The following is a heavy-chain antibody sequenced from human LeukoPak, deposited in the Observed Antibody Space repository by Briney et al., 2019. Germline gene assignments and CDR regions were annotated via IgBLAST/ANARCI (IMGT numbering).Heavy chain of an antibody. Sequence: SETLSLTCTVSGGSISSYYWSWIRQPPGKGLEWIGYIYYSGSTNYNPSLKSRVTISLDTSKNQFSLKVSSVTAADTAVYYCARRRSYYYYIDVWGEGTTVTVSS. V-gene: IGHV4-59*08. CDR2: IYYSGST. J-gene: IGHJ6*03. CDR3: ARRRSYYYYIDV. CDR1: GGSISSYY.